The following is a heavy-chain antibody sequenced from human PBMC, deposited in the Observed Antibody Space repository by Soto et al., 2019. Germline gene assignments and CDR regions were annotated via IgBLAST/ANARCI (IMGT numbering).Heavy chain of an antibody. Sequence: GASXKVSCKSSGFTFTSSAMQCVRQARGQRLEWIGWIVVGSGNTNYAQKFQERVTITRDMSTSTAYMELSSMRSEDTAVYYCAADITRPYSSARNWGQGTLVTVS. CDR2: IVVGSGNT. CDR1: GFTFTSSA. J-gene: IGHJ4*02. V-gene: IGHV1-58*02. CDR3: AADITRPYSSARN. D-gene: IGHD6-25*01.